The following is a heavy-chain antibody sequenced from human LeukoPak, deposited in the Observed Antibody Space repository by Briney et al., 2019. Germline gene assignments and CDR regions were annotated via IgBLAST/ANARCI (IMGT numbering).Heavy chain of an antibody. CDR1: GFTFSSYS. CDR2: ISSSSSYI. CDR3: ARDWKDSSGYYMQDAFDI. Sequence: GGSLRLSCAASGFTFSSYSMNWVRQAPGKGLEWVSSISSSSSYIYYADSVKGRFTISRDNAKNSLYLQMNSLRAEDTAVYYCARDWKDSSGYYMQDAFDIWGQGTMVTVSS. V-gene: IGHV3-21*01. J-gene: IGHJ3*02. D-gene: IGHD3-22*01.